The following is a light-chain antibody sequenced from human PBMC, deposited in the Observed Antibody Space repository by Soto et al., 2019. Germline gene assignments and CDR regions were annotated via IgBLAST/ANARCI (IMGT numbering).Light chain of an antibody. Sequence: DIQMTQSPSTLSASVGDRVTITCRASQSISNWLAWYQQKPGKAPKLLIYDASSLESGVPSRFSGSGSGTEFTLTISSLQPDDFATYYCQLYNSYRAFGQGTKVEIK. CDR2: DAS. CDR1: QSISNW. J-gene: IGKJ1*01. CDR3: QLYNSYRA. V-gene: IGKV1-5*01.